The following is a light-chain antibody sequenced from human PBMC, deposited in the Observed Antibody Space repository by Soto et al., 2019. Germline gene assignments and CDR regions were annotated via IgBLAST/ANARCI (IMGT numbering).Light chain of an antibody. CDR2: DAS. CDR1: QRVSGY. J-gene: IGKJ4*01. CDR3: QQLSNCALT. Sequence: EIVLTQSPATVSLSPGERATLSCRASQRVSGYLAWYQHKPGQAPRLLISDASNRATGIPARFSGSGSETDFTLTISSLEPEDSAVYYCQQLSNCALTFGGGTKVEIK. V-gene: IGKV3-11*01.